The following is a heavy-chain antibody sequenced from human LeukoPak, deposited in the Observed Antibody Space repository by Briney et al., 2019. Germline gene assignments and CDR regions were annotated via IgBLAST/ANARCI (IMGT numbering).Heavy chain of an antibody. J-gene: IGHJ4*02. CDR2: IYGGGTT. CDR1: GFTVSSNY. V-gene: IGHV3-53*01. CDR3: AREASSAYYIDY. D-gene: IGHD3-22*01. Sequence: PGGSLRLSCAASGFTVSSNYMNWVRQAPGKGLEWVSVIYGGGTTYYADSVRGRFTISRDNSKNTLYLQMNSLRAEDTAVYYCAREASSAYYIDYWGQGTLLTVSS.